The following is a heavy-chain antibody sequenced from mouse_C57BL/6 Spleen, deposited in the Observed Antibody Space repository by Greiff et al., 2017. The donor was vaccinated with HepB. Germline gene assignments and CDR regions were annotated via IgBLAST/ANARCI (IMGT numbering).Heavy chain of an antibody. CDR2: INPNNGGT. J-gene: IGHJ3*01. Sequence: EVKLQQSGPELVKPGASVKISCKASGYTFTDYYMNWVKQSHGKSLEWIGDINPNNGGTSYNQKFKGKATLTVDKSSSTAYMELRSLTSEDSAVYYCARGASQFAYWGQGTLVTVSA. CDR3: ARGASQFAY. CDR1: GYTFTDYY. D-gene: IGHD3-1*01. V-gene: IGHV1-26*01.